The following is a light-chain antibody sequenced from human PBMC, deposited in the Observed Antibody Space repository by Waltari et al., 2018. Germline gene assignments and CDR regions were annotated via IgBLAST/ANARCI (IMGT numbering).Light chain of an antibody. CDR3: SSYTSSITVV. CDR2: DVT. Sequence: QSALTQPASVSGSPGQSITMSCAGTSTDIGGYNFVSWYHHHPGKTPKLIIYDVTNRPSGVSNRFSGSKTVNTAYLTISGLRAEDEADYYCSSYTSSITVVFGGGTKVTVL. J-gene: IGLJ2*01. CDR1: STDIGGYNF. V-gene: IGLV2-14*03.